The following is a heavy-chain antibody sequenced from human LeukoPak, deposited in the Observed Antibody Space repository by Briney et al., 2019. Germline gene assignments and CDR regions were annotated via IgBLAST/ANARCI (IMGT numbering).Heavy chain of an antibody. Sequence: SETLSLTCTVSGASTSSSFWSWIRQPPGKGLEWIGYIYHSGSTYYDPSLKSRVTISVDRSKNQFSLKLSSVTAADTAVYYCARTDQGPGEYYFDYWGQGTLVTVSS. CDR1: GASTSSSF. V-gene: IGHV4-30-2*01. CDR3: ARTDQGPGEYYFDY. J-gene: IGHJ4*02. CDR2: IYHSGST.